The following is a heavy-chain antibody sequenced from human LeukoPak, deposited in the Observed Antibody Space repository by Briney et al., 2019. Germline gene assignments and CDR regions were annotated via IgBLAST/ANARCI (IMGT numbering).Heavy chain of an antibody. V-gene: IGHV4-39*01. CDR2: IHYSGST. J-gene: IGHJ4*02. CDR3: ARRTSGWFHYFDY. D-gene: IGHD6-19*01. Sequence: SETLSLTCTVSGGSIISSSDYWGWIRQPPGKGLEWIGTIHYSGSTYYNPSLKSRVTISEDTSKNQFSLKLRSVTAADMAVYYCARRTSGWFHYFDYWGQGTLVTVSS. CDR1: GGSIISSSDY.